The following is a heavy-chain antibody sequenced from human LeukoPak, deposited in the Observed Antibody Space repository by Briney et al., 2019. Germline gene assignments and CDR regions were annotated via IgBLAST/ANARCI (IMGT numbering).Heavy chain of an antibody. CDR1: GFTFSSYE. D-gene: IGHD3-10*01. J-gene: IGHJ4*02. CDR2: ISSSGSTI. V-gene: IGHV3-48*03. Sequence: GGSLRLSCAASGFTFSSYEMNWVRQAPGKGLEWVSYISSSGSTIYYADSVKGRFTISRDNAKNSLYLQMNSLRAEDTAVYYCARGGLLWFGELLLGFDYWGQGTLVTVSS. CDR3: ARGGLLWFGELLLGFDY.